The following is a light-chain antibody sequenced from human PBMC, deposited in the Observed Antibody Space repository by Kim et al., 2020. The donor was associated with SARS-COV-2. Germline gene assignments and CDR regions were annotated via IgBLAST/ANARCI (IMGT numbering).Light chain of an antibody. J-gene: IGKJ4*01. V-gene: IGKV3-11*01. CDR3: QQRSNWPPLT. Sequence: TTGERATIDCRASKSVSSYLAWYQQKPGQAPRLLRYDASNRATGIPARFSGSGSGTDFTLTISSLEPEDFAVYYCQQRSNWPPLTFGGGTKVDIK. CDR1: KSVSSY. CDR2: DAS.